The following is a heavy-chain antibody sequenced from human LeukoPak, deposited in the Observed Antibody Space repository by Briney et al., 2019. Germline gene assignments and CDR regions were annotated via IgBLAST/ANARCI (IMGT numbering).Heavy chain of an antibody. V-gene: IGHV3-21*01. CDR1: GFTFSSYE. CDR2: ISSSSSFI. Sequence: GGSLRLSCAASGFTFSSYEMNWVRQAPGKGLEWVSFISSSSSFIYYADSLKGRFTISRDNAKNSLYLQMNSLRAEDTAVYYCARESYGLGSYLHTWGQGTLVTVSS. J-gene: IGHJ5*02. CDR3: ARESYGLGSYLHT. D-gene: IGHD3-10*01.